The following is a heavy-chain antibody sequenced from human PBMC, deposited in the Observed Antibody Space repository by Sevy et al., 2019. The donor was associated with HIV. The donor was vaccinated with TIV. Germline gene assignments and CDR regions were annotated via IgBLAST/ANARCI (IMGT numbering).Heavy chain of an antibody. Sequence: ASVKVSCKASGYTFTGYYMHWVRQAPGQVLEWIGRINPNSGGTNYAQKFQGRVTMTRDTSISTAYMELSRLRSDDTAVYYCARGMGFDFWSGYPDVWGQGTTVTVSS. CDR1: GYTFTGYY. D-gene: IGHD3-3*01. CDR2: INPNSGGT. V-gene: IGHV1-2*06. J-gene: IGHJ6*02. CDR3: ARGMGFDFWSGYPDV.